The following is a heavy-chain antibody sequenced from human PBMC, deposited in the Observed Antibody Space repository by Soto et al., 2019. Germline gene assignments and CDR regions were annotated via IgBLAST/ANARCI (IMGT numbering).Heavy chain of an antibody. J-gene: IGHJ4*02. CDR1: GGSFSGYY. Sequence: SETLSLTCAVYGGSFSGYYWSWIRQPPGKGLEWIGEINHSGSTNYNPSLKSRVTISVDTSKNQFSLKLSSVTAADTAVYYCARDRRYDSSGYYPGRYFDYWGQGTLVTVSS. V-gene: IGHV4-34*01. CDR2: INHSGST. CDR3: ARDRRYDSSGYYPGRYFDY. D-gene: IGHD3-22*01.